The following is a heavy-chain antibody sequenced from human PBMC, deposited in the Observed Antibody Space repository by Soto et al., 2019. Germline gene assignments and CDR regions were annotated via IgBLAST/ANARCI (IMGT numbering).Heavy chain of an antibody. CDR1: GEPFTDSS. J-gene: IGHJ5*02. D-gene: IGHD5-12*01. Sequence: GSVKVSFKASGEPFTDSSIHSVRKAPGQGLEWMGWINLNSGDTFYAQIFQGRVTMTRDTSIVTAYMELSRLESDDTAIYYCARDLGGYDLYGPDTWGQGTMVTVSS. CDR2: INLNSGDT. CDR3: ARDLGGYDLYGPDT. V-gene: IGHV1-2*02.